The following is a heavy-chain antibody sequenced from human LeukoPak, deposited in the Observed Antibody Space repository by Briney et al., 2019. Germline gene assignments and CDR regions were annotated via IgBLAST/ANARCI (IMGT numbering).Heavy chain of an antibody. D-gene: IGHD3-22*01. V-gene: IGHV4-4*07. Sequence: SETLSLTCSVSGGAMHNSYRSWIRQPAGKGLEWIGRIYATGSSDYNPSLKSRVTMSVDTSTNRFSLNLTSVTAADAAVYFCARDRALDSDISGVYYNRGLDCWGQGTLVTVSS. J-gene: IGHJ4*02. CDR1: GGAMHNSY. CDR3: ARDRALDSDISGVYYNRGLDC. CDR2: IYATGSS.